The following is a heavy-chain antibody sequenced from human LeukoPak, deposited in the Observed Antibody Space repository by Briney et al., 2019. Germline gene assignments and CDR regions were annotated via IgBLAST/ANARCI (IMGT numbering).Heavy chain of an antibody. J-gene: IGHJ4*02. Sequence: ASVKVSCKASGYTFTGYYMHWVRQAPGQGLEWMGWINPNSGGTNYAQKFQGRVTMTRDTSISTAYMELSRLRSDDTAVYYCARAPPSVRFLEWLSPSFDYWGQGTLVTVSS. CDR2: INPNSGGT. CDR3: ARAPPSVRFLEWLSPSFDY. V-gene: IGHV1-2*02. CDR1: GYTFTGYY. D-gene: IGHD3-3*01.